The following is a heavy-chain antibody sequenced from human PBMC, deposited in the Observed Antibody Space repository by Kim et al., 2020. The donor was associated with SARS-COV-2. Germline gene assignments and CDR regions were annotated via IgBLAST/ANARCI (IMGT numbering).Heavy chain of an antibody. CDR3: ARYGSGSYYPHYYYGMDV. V-gene: IGHV4-34*01. J-gene: IGHJ6*02. Sequence: KRRVTISLDTSKNRFSLKLSSVTAADTAVYYCARYGSGSYYPHYYYGMDVWGQGTTVTVSS. D-gene: IGHD3-10*01.